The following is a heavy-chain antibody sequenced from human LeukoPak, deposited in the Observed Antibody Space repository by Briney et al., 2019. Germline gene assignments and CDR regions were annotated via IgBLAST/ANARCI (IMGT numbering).Heavy chain of an antibody. J-gene: IGHJ4*02. CDR1: GGSISSYY. CDR2: IYYSGST. Sequence: PSETLSLTCTVYGGSISSYYWSWIRQPPGKGLEWIGYIYYSGSTNYNPSLKSRVTISVDTSKNQFSLKLSSVTAADTAVYYCARAAGGWYELLVDYWGQGTLVTVSS. CDR3: ARAAGGWYELLVDY. D-gene: IGHD6-19*01. V-gene: IGHV4-59*01.